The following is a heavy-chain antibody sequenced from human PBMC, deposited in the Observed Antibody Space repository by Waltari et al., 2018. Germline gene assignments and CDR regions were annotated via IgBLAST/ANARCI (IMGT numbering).Heavy chain of an antibody. CDR3: ARVTAAGTVPWLDP. V-gene: IGHV4-4*02. CDR1: GGSISSSNW. J-gene: IGHJ5*02. CDR2: IYHSGST. D-gene: IGHD6-13*01. Sequence: QVQLQESGPGLVKPSGTLSLTCAVSGGSISSSNWWSWVRQPPGQGLVWIGEIYHSGSTNYDPSLKSRVTISVDKSKNQSSLKLSSVTDADTAVYYCARVTAAGTVPWLDPWGQGTLVTVSS.